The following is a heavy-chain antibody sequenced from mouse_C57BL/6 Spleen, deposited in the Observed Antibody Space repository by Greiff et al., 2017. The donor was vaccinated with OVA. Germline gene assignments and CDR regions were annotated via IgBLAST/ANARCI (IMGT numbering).Heavy chain of an antibody. CDR1: GYTFTSYW. J-gene: IGHJ4*01. CDR3: ARRDYGPLDY. V-gene: IGHV1-61*01. D-gene: IGHD2-4*01. CDR2: IYPSDSET. Sequence: QVQLQQSGAELVRPGSSVKLSCKASGYTFTSYWMDWVKQRPGQGLEWIGNIYPSDSETHYNQKFKDKATLTVDKSSSTAYMQLSSLTSEDSAVYYCARRDYGPLDYWGQGTSVTVSS.